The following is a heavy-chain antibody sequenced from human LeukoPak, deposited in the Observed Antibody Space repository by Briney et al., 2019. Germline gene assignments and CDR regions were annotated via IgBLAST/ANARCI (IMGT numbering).Heavy chain of an antibody. V-gene: IGHV1-8*01. Sequence: ASAKVSCKASGYTFTSYDINWVRQATGQGLEWMGWMNPNSGNTGYAQKLQGRVTMTTDTSTSTAYMELRSLRSDDTALYYCARDGHRMYYYGGSDYHFDYWGQGTLVTVSS. J-gene: IGHJ4*02. CDR3: ARDGHRMYYYGGSDYHFDY. D-gene: IGHD3-22*01. CDR2: MNPNSGNT. CDR1: GYTFTSYD.